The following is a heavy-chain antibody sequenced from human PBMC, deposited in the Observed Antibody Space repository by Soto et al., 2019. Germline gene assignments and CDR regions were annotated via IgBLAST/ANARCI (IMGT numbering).Heavy chain of an antibody. CDR1: GFTFSDYY. Sequence: QVQLVESGGGLVKPGGSLRLSCAASGFTFSDYYMSWIRQAPGKGLEWVSYISSSSSYTNYADSVKGRFTISRDNAKNSLYLQMNSLRAEDTAVYYCARAELWFGELLDYWGQGTLVTVSS. CDR3: ARAELWFGELLDY. V-gene: IGHV3-11*06. J-gene: IGHJ4*02. D-gene: IGHD3-10*01. CDR2: ISSSSSYT.